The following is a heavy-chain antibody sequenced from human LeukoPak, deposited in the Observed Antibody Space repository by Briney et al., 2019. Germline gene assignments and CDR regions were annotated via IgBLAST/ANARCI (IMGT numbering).Heavy chain of an antibody. CDR3: ARTLPREIPLFDI. J-gene: IGHJ3*02. D-gene: IGHD2-2*02. V-gene: IGHV1-18*01. CDR2: ISAYNGNT. Sequence: SVKVSCKASGYTFTSYGISWVRHAPGQGLEWMGWISAYNGNTNYAQKLQGRVTMTTDTSTSTAYMELRSLRSDDTAVYYCARTLPREIPLFDIWGQGTMVTVSS. CDR1: GYTFTSYG.